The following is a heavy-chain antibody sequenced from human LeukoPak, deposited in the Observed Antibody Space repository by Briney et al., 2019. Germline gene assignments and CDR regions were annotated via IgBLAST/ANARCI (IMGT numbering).Heavy chain of an antibody. Sequence: PGGSLRLSFAASGFSFSKYGMHWIRQAPGKGLEWVAGISYDGSNQDYVDSVKGRFTISRDNSKNTLYLQMNSLRAEDTAVYYCAARGYSGYDHFDYWGQGTLVTVSS. V-gene: IGHV3-30*03. D-gene: IGHD5-12*01. CDR3: AARGYSGYDHFDY. CDR2: ISYDGSNQ. CDR1: GFSFSKYG. J-gene: IGHJ4*02.